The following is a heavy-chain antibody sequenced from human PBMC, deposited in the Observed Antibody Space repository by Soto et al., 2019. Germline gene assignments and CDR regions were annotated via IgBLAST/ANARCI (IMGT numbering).Heavy chain of an antibody. V-gene: IGHV1-69*02. CDR1: CETFTFYS. D-gene: IGHD3-10*01. CDR2: INPILSMS. CDR3: ASSYGSGYRACDY. J-gene: IGHJ4*02. Sequence: QVQLVQSGAEVKRPGSSVKVSCKASCETFTFYSINWVRQAPGLGLEWMGRINPILSMSNYAQRFQGRFTMTADKSTSTAYMELSSLRSEDTAIYYCASSYGSGYRACDYWGQGALVTVSS.